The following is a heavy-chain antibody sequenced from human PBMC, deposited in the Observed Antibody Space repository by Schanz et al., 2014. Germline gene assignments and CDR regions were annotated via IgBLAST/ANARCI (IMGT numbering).Heavy chain of an antibody. Sequence: QVQLVESGGGVVQPGRSLRLSCAASGFTFGSYPIHWVRQAPGKGLEWVAVISHDGNNKYYGDSVKGRFTISRDNSKNTVYLLMNSLRVEDTAVYYCVRDTDYHFDYWGQGTLVTVSS. D-gene: IGHD4-17*01. CDR3: VRDTDYHFDY. J-gene: IGHJ4*02. CDR1: GFTFGSYP. V-gene: IGHV3-30*04. CDR2: ISHDGNNK.